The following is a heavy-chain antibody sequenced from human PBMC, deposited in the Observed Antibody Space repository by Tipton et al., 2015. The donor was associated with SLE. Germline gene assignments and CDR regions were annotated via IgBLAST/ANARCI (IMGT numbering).Heavy chain of an antibody. D-gene: IGHD3-3*01. CDR2: IRSDSSYK. Sequence: GSLRLSCAASGFTLSSYNMNWVRQAPGKGLEWVSSIRSDSSYKYYADSVKGRFTISRDSAKNSLYLQMDSLRAEDTAVYYCARDYDFWSGQKDAFDIWGQGTMVTVSS. J-gene: IGHJ3*02. CDR1: GFTLSSYN. CDR3: ARDYDFWSGQKDAFDI. V-gene: IGHV3-21*01.